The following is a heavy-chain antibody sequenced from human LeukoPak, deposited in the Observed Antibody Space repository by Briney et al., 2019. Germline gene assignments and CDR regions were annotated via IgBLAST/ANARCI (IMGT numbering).Heavy chain of an antibody. J-gene: IGHJ3*02. D-gene: IGHD1-1*01. V-gene: IGHV4-30-2*01. CDR2: IYHSGST. Sequence: SETLSLSCAVSGGSISSGGYSWSWIRQPPGKGLEWIGYIYHSGSTYYNPSLKSRVTISVDRSKNQCSLKLSSVTAADTAVYYCARELADAFDIWGQGTMVTVSS. CDR3: ARELADAFDI. CDR1: GGSISSGGYS.